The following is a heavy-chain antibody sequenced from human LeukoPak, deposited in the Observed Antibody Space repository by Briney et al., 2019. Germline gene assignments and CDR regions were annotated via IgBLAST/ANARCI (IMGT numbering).Heavy chain of an antibody. CDR2: FDTEDGET. D-gene: IGHD1-26*01. Sequence: ASVKVSCKVSGYTLTELSMHWVRQAPGKGLEWMGGFDTEDGETIYAQKFQGRVTMTEDTSTDTAYMELSSLRSEDTAVYYCATDLLSGSYYIFDYWGQGTLVTVSS. CDR3: ATDLLSGSYYIFDY. V-gene: IGHV1-24*01. J-gene: IGHJ4*02. CDR1: GYTLTELS.